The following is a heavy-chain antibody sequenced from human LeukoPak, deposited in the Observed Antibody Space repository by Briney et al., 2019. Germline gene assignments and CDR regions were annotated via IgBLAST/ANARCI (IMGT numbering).Heavy chain of an antibody. V-gene: IGHV3-23*01. Sequence: GGSLRLSCAASGFTVSSNYMSWVRQAPGKGLEWVSAISGSGGSTYYADSVKGRFTISRDNSKNTLYLQMNSLRAEDTAVYYCAKDFPYYYDSSGYYQDYWGQGTLVTVSS. CDR2: ISGSGGST. J-gene: IGHJ4*02. CDR3: AKDFPYYYDSSGYYQDY. CDR1: GFTVSSNY. D-gene: IGHD3-22*01.